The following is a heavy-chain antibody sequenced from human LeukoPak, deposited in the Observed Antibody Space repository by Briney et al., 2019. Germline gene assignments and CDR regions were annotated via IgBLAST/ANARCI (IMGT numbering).Heavy chain of an antibody. J-gene: IGHJ5*02. Sequence: SETLSLTCTVSGGSISSYYWSWIRQPAGKGLEWIGRIYTSGSTNYNPSLKSRVTMSVDTSKNQFSLKLSFVTAADTAVYYCARDLGYSSSWYSWFDPWGQGTLVTVSP. CDR2: IYTSGST. CDR1: GGSISSYY. D-gene: IGHD6-13*01. V-gene: IGHV4-4*07. CDR3: ARDLGYSSSWYSWFDP.